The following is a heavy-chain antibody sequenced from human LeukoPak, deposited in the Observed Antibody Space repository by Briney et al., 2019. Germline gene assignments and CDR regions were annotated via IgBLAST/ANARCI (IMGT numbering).Heavy chain of an antibody. CDR1: GFTFDDYA. V-gene: IGHV3-9*01. CDR2: ISWNSGSI. Sequence: GGSLTPSCAASGFTFDDYAMHWVRQAPGKGLEWVSGISWNSGSIGYADSVKGRFTISRDNAKNSLYLQMNSLRAEDTALYCCAKYSNYLDAFDIWGQGTMVTVSS. J-gene: IGHJ3*02. D-gene: IGHD4-11*01. CDR3: AKYSNYLDAFDI.